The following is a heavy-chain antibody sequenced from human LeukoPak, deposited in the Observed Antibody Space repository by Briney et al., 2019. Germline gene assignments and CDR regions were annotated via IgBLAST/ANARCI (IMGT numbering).Heavy chain of an antibody. J-gene: IGHJ4*02. CDR3: ARDPYGGNFDY. CDR2: ISSGSSFK. V-gene: IGHV3-21*01. D-gene: IGHD4-23*01. CDR1: GFTFSSYS. Sequence: GGSLRHSCTASGFTFSSYSMNWVRQAPGRGLEWVSSISSGSSFKYYSDSVKGRFTISRDNAKNSLYLQMNSLTADDTAVYYCARDPYGGNFDYWGQGTLVTVSS.